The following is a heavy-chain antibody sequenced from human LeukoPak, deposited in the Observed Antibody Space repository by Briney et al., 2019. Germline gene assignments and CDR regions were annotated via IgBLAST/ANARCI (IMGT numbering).Heavy chain of an antibody. CDR2: ITPFNGNT. V-gene: IGHV1-45*02. CDR1: GYTFTYRY. D-gene: IGHD3-10*01. J-gene: IGHJ3*02. CDR3: ARSSHGSEGAFDI. Sequence: SVKVSCKASGYTFTYRYLHWVRQAPGQALEWMGWITPFNGNTNYAQKFQDRVTITRDRSMSTAYMELSSLRSEDTAMYYCARSSHGSEGAFDIWGQGTMVTVSS.